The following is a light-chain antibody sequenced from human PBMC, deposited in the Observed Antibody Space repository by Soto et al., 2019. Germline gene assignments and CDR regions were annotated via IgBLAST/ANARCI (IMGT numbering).Light chain of an antibody. J-gene: IGLJ2*01. V-gene: IGLV2-14*01. CDR3: SSYTTSNTVV. CDR2: EVT. CDR1: SSDVGGYNF. Sequence: QSALTQPASVSASPGQSITISCTGTSSDVGGYNFVSWYQQYPGKAPKVMIYEVTKRPSGVSNRFSGSKSGNTASLTISGLQAEDEAHYYCSSYTTSNTVVFGGGTKVTVL.